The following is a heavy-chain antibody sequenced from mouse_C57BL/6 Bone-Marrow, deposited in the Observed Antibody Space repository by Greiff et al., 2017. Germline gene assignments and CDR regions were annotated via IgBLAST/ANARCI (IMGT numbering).Heavy chain of an antibody. D-gene: IGHD2-4*01. J-gene: IGHJ4*01. V-gene: IGHV1-54*01. Sequence: VQLQQSGAELVRPGTSVKVSCKASGYAFTNYLIEWVKQRPGQGLEWIGVINPGSGGTNYNEKFKGKATLTVDTSSSTAYMELHSLTSEDSAVYFCARDFYYDYDDYAMDYWGQGTSVTVSS. CDR2: INPGSGGT. CDR1: GYAFTNYL. CDR3: ARDFYYDYDDYAMDY.